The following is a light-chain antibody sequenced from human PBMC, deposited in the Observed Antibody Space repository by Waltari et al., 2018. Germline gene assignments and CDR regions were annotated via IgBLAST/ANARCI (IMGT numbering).Light chain of an antibody. CDR1: QGISTS. Sequence: DIQMTQSPSSLPASLGDRVTITCRASQGISTSLAWYQKKVGKAPKLLIYVASTLKSGVPSRFSGSGSGTVYTLTISSLQPEDFATYYCQQFICIPLTFGRGTRLE. V-gene: IGKV1-NL1*01. CDR2: VAS. J-gene: IGKJ5*01. CDR3: QQFICIPLT.